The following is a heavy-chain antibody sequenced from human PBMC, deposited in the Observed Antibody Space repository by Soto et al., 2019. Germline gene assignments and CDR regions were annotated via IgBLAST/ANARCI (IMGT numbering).Heavy chain of an antibody. J-gene: IGHJ3*02. D-gene: IGHD3-22*01. Sequence: GASVKVSCKASGGTFSSYAISWLRQSAGQGLEWMGGIIPIFGTANYAQKFQGRVTITADESTSTAYMELSSLRSEDTAVYYCAGLDYYDSSGYWSHAFDIWGQGTMVTVSS. CDR1: GGTFSSYA. CDR2: IIPIFGTA. CDR3: AGLDYYDSSGYWSHAFDI. V-gene: IGHV1-69*13.